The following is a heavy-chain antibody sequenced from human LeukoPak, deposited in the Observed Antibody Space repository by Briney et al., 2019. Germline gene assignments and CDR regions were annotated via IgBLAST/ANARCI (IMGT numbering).Heavy chain of an antibody. Sequence: GESLKISCKGSEYSFTSDWIGWVRQMRGKGLERMGIIYPGASDTTYRPSFQGQVTISVDKSISTAYLQWSSLKASDTAMYFCAKGNGFYFDYWGQGTLVTVSS. CDR2: IYPGASDT. CDR1: EYSFTSDW. V-gene: IGHV5-51*01. CDR3: AKGNGFYFDY. J-gene: IGHJ4*02. D-gene: IGHD3-3*01.